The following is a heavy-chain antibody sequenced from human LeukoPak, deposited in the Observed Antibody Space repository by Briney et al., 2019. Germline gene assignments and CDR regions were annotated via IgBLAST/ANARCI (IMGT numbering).Heavy chain of an antibody. CDR2: IYSGGST. V-gene: IGHV3-53*01. Sequence: HPGGSLRLSCAASGFTVSSNYMSWVRQAPGKGLEWVSVIYSGGSTYYADSVKGRFTISRDNSKNTLYLQMNSLRAEDTAVYYCARTHQYRFDPWGQGTLVTVSS. CDR3: ARTHQYRFDP. CDR1: GFTVSSNY. J-gene: IGHJ5*02. D-gene: IGHD3-16*02.